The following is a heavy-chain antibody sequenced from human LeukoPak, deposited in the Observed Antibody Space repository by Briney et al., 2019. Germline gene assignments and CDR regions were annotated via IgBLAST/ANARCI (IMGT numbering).Heavy chain of an antibody. V-gene: IGHV3-30-3*01. Sequence: PGRSLRLSCAASGFTFSSYAMHWVRQAPGKGLEWMAVISYDGIDKYSADSVKGRFTVSRDNSKNTLYLQMNSLRAEDSAAYLCARSGYYYGSGSYLDSWGQGTLVTVSS. CDR1: GFTFSSYA. D-gene: IGHD3-10*01. CDR3: ARSGYYYGSGSYLDS. CDR2: ISYDGIDK. J-gene: IGHJ4*02.